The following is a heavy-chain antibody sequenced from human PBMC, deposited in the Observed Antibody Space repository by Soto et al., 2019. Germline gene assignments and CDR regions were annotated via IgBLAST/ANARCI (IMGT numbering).Heavy chain of an antibody. D-gene: IGHD3-22*01. V-gene: IGHV3-30*18. Sequence: GGSLRLSCAASGITFSSYAMHWVRQAPGKGLEWVAVISYDGSNKYYADSVKGRFTISRDNSKNTLYLQMNSLRAEDTAVYYCAKSSTTYDRVVKTFDYWGQGALVTVYS. CDR2: ISYDGSNK. CDR1: GITFSSYA. CDR3: AKSSTTYDRVVKTFDY. J-gene: IGHJ4*02.